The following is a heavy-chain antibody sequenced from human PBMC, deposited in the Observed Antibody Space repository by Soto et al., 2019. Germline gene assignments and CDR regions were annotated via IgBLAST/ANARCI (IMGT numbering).Heavy chain of an antibody. CDR3: TRVGAY. CDR1: GFTFSNAW. Sequence: EVQLVESGGGLVKPGGSLRLSCAASGFTFSNAWMSWVRQAPGKGLEWVGRVKSKTDGGTTDYAAHVKGRFTISRDDSKTALYLQMTRLKAEGTAVYYGTRVGAYWGQGTLVTVSS. J-gene: IGHJ4*02. D-gene: IGHD3-16*01. V-gene: IGHV3-15*01. CDR2: VKSKTDGGTT.